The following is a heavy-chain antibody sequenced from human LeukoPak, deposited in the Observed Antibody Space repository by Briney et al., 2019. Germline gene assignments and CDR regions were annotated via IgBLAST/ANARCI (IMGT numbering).Heavy chain of an antibody. J-gene: IGHJ4*02. D-gene: IGHD2-15*01. Sequence: GGSLRLSCAASGFTFSSYAMTWVRQAPGKGLEWVSSITGGGDTTYYADSVRGRFTISRDNSKNTLSVQMNSLRAEDTAVYYCAKQRSEVVVAATNYWGQGTLDTVSS. CDR2: ITGGGDTT. CDR1: GFTFSSYA. V-gene: IGHV3-23*01. CDR3: AKQRSEVVVAATNY.